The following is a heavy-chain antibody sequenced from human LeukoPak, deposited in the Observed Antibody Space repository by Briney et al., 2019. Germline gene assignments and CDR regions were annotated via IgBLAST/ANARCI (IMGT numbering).Heavy chain of an antibody. J-gene: IGHJ4*02. CDR1: VASISSYNYH. Sequence: SETLSLTCTVSVASISSYNYHGDWIRQPPGKWLEWIGIIQYSVSTFYNPSLKTRVTISVGTPKHQFSIKINPVTAADTAAFFCPRAVGGKGIDYWGQGTLVTVSS. D-gene: IGHD4-23*01. CDR2: IQYSVST. CDR3: PRAVGGKGIDY. V-gene: IGHV4-39*01.